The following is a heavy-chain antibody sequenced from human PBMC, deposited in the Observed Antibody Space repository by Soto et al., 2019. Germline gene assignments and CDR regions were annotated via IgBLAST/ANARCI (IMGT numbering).Heavy chain of an antibody. CDR3: AYKRWGTMIY. Sequence: PMLGTPTRSVGITCRFRGLSLRTSERGVGRIRQPPGKALEWLARIHWNDDKYYRPSLESRLTISKATSKNQVVLTMTHMDPVDTVTYSCAYKRWGTMIYSGQVTLVTV. CDR1: GLSLRTSERG. D-gene: IGHD1-26*01. V-gene: IGHV2-5*01. CDR2: IHWNDDK. J-gene: IGHJ4*02.